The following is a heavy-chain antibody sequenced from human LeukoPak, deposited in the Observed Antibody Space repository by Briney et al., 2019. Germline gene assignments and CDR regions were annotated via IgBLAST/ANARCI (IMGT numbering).Heavy chain of an antibody. CDR1: GYTFTSYD. Sequence: ASVKVSCKASGYTFTSYDINWVRQATGQGLEWMGWMNPNNGNTGYAQKFQSRVTMTRNTSVSTAHMELSSLRSEDTAVYYCARGAFLLQYKRNFDPWGQGTLVTVSS. J-gene: IGHJ5*02. CDR3: ARGAFLLQYKRNFDP. D-gene: IGHD3-9*01. V-gene: IGHV1-8*01. CDR2: MNPNNGNT.